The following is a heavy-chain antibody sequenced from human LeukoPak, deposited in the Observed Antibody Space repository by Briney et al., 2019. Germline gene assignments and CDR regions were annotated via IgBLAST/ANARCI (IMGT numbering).Heavy chain of an antibody. J-gene: IGHJ3*02. V-gene: IGHV3-30*02. D-gene: IGHD3-22*01. Sequence: PGGSLRLSCAASGFTFSSYGMNWVRQAPGKGLEWVAFIRYDGSNKYYADSVKGRFTISRDNSKNTLYLQMNSLRAEDTAVYYCAKGRGSYYDSSGYSLDIWGQGTMVTVSS. CDR3: AKGRGSYYDSSGYSLDI. CDR2: IRYDGSNK. CDR1: GFTFSSYG.